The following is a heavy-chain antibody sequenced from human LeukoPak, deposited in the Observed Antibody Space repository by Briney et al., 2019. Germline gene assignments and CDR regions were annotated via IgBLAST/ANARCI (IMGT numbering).Heavy chain of an antibody. CDR3: ARVGSDYDSSAYTDAFDI. CDR2: IYYSGSP. D-gene: IGHD3-22*01. Sequence: SETLSLTCTVSGGSISSSDYYWAWVRQPPGKGLEWIGSIYYSGSPYYNPSLKSRVTTSVDTSKNQFYLKLSSVTAADTAVYYCARVGSDYDSSAYTDAFDIWGRGTMVTVSS. CDR1: GGSISSSDYY. J-gene: IGHJ3*02. V-gene: IGHV4-39*07.